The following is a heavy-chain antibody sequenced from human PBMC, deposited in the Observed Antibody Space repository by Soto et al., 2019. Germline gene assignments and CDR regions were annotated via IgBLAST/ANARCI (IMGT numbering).Heavy chain of an antibody. D-gene: IGHD2-15*01. Sequence: QLQLQASGPGLVKPSETLSLTCTVSGDSVSSTTYYWAWIRQSPGRRLEWIGTIFSRGDTYYNPSLKRRLTISVDTFNNQFSLILNSVTAADTAVYYCARQRVIPATTTNWFETWGQGTLVTVSS. CDR3: ARQRVIPATTTNWFET. CDR2: IFSRGDT. CDR1: GDSVSSTTYY. J-gene: IGHJ5*02. V-gene: IGHV4-39*01.